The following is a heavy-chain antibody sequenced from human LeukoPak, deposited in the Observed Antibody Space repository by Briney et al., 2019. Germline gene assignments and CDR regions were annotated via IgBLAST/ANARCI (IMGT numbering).Heavy chain of an antibody. CDR3: ARRTNSSSWTYNWFDP. J-gene: IGHJ5*02. CDR1: GYTFTSYG. Sequence: ASVKVSCKASGYTFTSYGISWVRQAPGQGLEWMGWISAYNGNTNYAQKLQGRVTMTTDTSTSTAYMELSRLRSDDTAVYYCARRTNSSSWTYNWFDPWGQGTLVTVSS. V-gene: IGHV1-18*01. CDR2: ISAYNGNT. D-gene: IGHD6-13*01.